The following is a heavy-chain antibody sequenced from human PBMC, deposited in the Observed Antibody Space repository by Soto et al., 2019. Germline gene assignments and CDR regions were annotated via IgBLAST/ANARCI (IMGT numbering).Heavy chain of an antibody. CDR2: ISSSSRHI. V-gene: IGHV3-21*01. CDR3: ARDPSDLWEPDQYFPH. J-gene: IGHJ1*01. D-gene: IGHD1-26*01. CDR1: GFTSSSYS. Sequence: EVQLVESGGGLVKPGGSLTLSCAASGFTSSSYSMNWVRQAPGKGLEWVSSISSSSRHIYYADSVKGRFTISRDNAKNSLYLQMNSLRAEDTAMYFCARDPSDLWEPDQYFPHWGQGTLVAVSS.